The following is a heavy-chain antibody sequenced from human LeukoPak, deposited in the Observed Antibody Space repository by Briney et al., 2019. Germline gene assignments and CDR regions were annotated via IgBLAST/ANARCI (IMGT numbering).Heavy chain of an antibody. CDR2: IGYDGSNK. V-gene: IGHV3-30*02. CDR1: GFTFSSYG. J-gene: IGHJ4*02. CDR3: AKDYSGTYSYYFDN. Sequence: GGSLRLSCAASGFTFSSYGMHWVRQAPGKGLEGVAVIGYDGSNKYYGDSVKGRVTISRDNSKNTLYLQMHSLRAEDTAVYYCAKDYSGTYSYYFDNWGQGTLVTVSS. D-gene: IGHD1-26*01.